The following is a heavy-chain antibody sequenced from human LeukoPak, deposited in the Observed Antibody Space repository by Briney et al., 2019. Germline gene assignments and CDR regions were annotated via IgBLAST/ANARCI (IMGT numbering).Heavy chain of an antibody. V-gene: IGHV4-34*01. Sequence: SETLSLTCAVYGGSFSGYYWSWIRQPPGKGLEWIGEINHSGSTNYNPSLKSRVTISVDTSKTQFSPKLRSVTAADTAVYYCARAHSSGYLGYWGQGTLVTVSS. CDR2: INHSGST. D-gene: IGHD6-19*01. CDR1: GGSFSGYY. J-gene: IGHJ4*02. CDR3: ARAHSSGYLGY.